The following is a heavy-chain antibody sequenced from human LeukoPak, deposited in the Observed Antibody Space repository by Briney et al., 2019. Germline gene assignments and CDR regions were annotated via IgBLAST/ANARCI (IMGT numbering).Heavy chain of an antibody. D-gene: IGHD2-2*01. CDR1: DGSISHYY. J-gene: IGHJ5*02. CDR2: IYYSGST. Sequence: SETLSLTCTVSDGSISHYYWSWIRQPPGKGLEWIGYIYYSGSTNYNPSLKSRVTISVDTSKNQFSLKLSSVTAADTAVYYCTRLTVPLRFDPWGQGTLVTVSS. CDR3: TRLTVPLRFDP. V-gene: IGHV4-59*01.